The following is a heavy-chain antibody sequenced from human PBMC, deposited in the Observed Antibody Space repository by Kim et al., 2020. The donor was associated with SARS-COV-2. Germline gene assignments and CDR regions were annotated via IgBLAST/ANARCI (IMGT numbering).Heavy chain of an antibody. Sequence: GGSLRLSCVASGITSSSYSLTWVRQAPGKGLEWVANIKRDGSERYYGDSVKGRFTISRDNAKSAVFLQMNSLRSEDTAVYYCGISGIWGQGTLVTVSS. V-gene: IGHV3-7*01. CDR1: GITSSSYS. J-gene: IGHJ4*02. CDR2: IKRDGSER. CDR3: GISGI.